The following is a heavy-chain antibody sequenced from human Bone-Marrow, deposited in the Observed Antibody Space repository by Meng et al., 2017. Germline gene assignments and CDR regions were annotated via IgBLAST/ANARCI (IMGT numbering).Heavy chain of an antibody. Sequence: ASVKVFCNPSGYTFTDYYMHWVRHAPGQGLEWMVRINPNSGGTNYAQKFQGRVTMTRDTSISTAYMELSRLRSDDTAVYYCARDLSDYGDYGADYWGQGTLVTVSS. J-gene: IGHJ4*02. V-gene: IGHV1-2*06. D-gene: IGHD4-17*01. CDR2: INPNSGGT. CDR1: GYTFTDYY. CDR3: ARDLSDYGDYGADY.